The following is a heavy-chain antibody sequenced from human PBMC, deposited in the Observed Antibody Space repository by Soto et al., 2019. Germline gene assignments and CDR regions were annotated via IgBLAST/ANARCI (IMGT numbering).Heavy chain of an antibody. Sequence: XGSLRLSCAASGVTFTSYVMRWVRQTPGKGLEWVSSISGSGGNTYYTDSVRGRFTISRDNSKNTLYLQMNNLRAEDTAIYYCAREPYATGGYYSDYWGRGTLVTVSS. CDR1: GVTFTSYV. D-gene: IGHD3-22*01. J-gene: IGHJ4*02. CDR2: ISGSGGNT. V-gene: IGHV3-23*01. CDR3: AREPYATGGYYSDY.